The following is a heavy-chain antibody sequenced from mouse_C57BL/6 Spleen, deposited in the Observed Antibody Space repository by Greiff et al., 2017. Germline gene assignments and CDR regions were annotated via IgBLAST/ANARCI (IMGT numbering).Heavy chain of an antibody. J-gene: IGHJ4*01. CDR1: GFTFSDYY. Sequence: DVMLVESEGGLVQPGSSMKLSCTASGFTFSDYYMAWVRQVPEKGLEWVANINYDGSSTYYLDSLKSRFIISRDNAKNILYLQMSSLKSEDTATYYCARGGGLRRYYAMDYWGQGTSVTVSS. CDR2: INYDGSST. CDR3: ARGGGLRRYYAMDY. D-gene: IGHD2-4*01. V-gene: IGHV5-16*01.